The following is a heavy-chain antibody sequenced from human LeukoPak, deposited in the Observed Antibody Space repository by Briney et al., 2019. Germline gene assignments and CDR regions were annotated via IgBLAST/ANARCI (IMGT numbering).Heavy chain of an antibody. V-gene: IGHV1-18*01. Sequence: GASVKVSCKASGYTFTSYGISWVRQAPGQGLEWMGWISAYNGNTNYAPKLQGRVTMTTDTSTSTAYMELRSLRSDDTAVYYCARGGGRYYDFWSSNWFDPWGQGTLVTVSS. J-gene: IGHJ5*02. CDR1: GYTFTSYG. CDR2: ISAYNGNT. CDR3: ARGGGRYYDFWSSNWFDP. D-gene: IGHD3-3*01.